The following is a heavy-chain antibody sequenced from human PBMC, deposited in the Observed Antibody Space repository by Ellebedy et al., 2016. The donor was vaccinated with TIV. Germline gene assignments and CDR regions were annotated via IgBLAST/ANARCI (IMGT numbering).Heavy chain of an antibody. D-gene: IGHD2-21*01. CDR2: IGDTAHNT. J-gene: IGHJ6*02. V-gene: IGHV3-23*01. CDR1: GFTFSNYA. Sequence: GGSLRLXXAASGFTFSNYAMTWVRQAPGKGLEWVSGIGDTAHNTYYVDSVTGRFTISRDNSGNTLYLQMNSLRAEDTAVYYCAKARGSSVIDYNYFGMDVWGQGTTVTVSS. CDR3: AKARGSSVIDYNYFGMDV.